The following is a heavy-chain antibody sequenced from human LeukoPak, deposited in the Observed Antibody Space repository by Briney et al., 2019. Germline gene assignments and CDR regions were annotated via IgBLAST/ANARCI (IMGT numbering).Heavy chain of an antibody. CDR1: GGSITSDSYY. Sequence: PSQTLPLTCTVSGGSITSDSYYWSWIRQHPGKGLEWIAYIYYSGSNYYNPSLKNRVTISVDTSKNQFSLKLSSVTAADTAVYFCARGKDSSDYFDYWGQGTLVTVSS. CDR3: ARGKDSSDYFDY. D-gene: IGHD3-22*01. V-gene: IGHV4-31*03. CDR2: IYYSGSN. J-gene: IGHJ4*02.